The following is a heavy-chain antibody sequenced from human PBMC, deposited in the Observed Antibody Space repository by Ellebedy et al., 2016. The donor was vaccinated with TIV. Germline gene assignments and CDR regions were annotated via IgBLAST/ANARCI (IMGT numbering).Heavy chain of an antibody. V-gene: IGHV3-48*04. D-gene: IGHD5/OR15-5a*01. J-gene: IGHJ3*02. CDR1: GFTFSGYS. Sequence: GESLKISXAASGFTFSGYSMNWVRQAPGKGLEWVSYISSSSSTIDYADSVKGRFTISRDNAKNSLYLQMNSLRAEDTAVYYCARDALPFDIWGQGTMVTVSS. CDR3: ARDALPFDI. CDR2: ISSSSSTI.